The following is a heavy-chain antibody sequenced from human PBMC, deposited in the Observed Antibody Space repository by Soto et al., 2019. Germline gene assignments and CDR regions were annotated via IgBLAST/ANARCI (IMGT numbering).Heavy chain of an antibody. CDR2: ISGSGGST. D-gene: IGHD5-18*01. CDR3: AKDRGGYSYGEYFDY. J-gene: IGHJ4*02. V-gene: IGHV3-23*01. Sequence: SGGSLRLSCAASGFTFSSYAMSWVRQAPGKGLEWVSAISGSGGSTYYADSVKGRFTISRDNSKNTLYLQMNSLRAEDTAVYYCAKDRGGYSYGEYFDYWGQGTLVTVSS. CDR1: GFTFSSYA.